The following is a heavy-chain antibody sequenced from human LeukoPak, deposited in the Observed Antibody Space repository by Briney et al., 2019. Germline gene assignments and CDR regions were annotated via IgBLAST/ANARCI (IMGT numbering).Heavy chain of an antibody. Sequence: GTSVKVFCKASGFTFTSYYMHWVRQAPGQGLEWMGIINPSGGSTSYAQKFQGRVTMTRDTSTSTVYMELSSLRSEDTAVYYCARDREFDLITMVRGVPKGGWFDPWGQGTLVTVSS. CDR3: ARDREFDLITMVRGVPKGGWFDP. D-gene: IGHD3-10*01. CDR1: GFTFTSYY. J-gene: IGHJ5*02. CDR2: INPSGGST. V-gene: IGHV1-46*01.